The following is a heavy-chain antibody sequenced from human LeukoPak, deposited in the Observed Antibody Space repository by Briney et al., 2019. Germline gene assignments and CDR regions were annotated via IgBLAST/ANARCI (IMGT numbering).Heavy chain of an antibody. CDR2: INHSGST. CDR1: GGSFSGYY. J-gene: IGHJ4*02. D-gene: IGHD6-19*01. Sequence: SETLSLTCAVYGGSFSGYYWSWIRQPPGKGLEWIGEINHSGSTNYNPSLKSRVTISVDTSKNQFSLKLSSVTAADTAVYYCARVASLSIGQQWLGYYFDYWGQGTLVTVSS. V-gene: IGHV4-34*01. CDR3: ARVASLSIGQQWLGYYFDY.